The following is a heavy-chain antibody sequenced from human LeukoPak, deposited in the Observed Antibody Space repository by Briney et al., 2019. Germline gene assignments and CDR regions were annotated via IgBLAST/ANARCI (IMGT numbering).Heavy chain of an antibody. V-gene: IGHV4-34*01. CDR2: INHSGST. CDR3: ARGVRDGYEYYFDY. J-gene: IGHJ4*02. CDR1: GGSFSGYY. D-gene: IGHD5-12*01. Sequence: SETLPLTCAVYGGSFSGYYWSWIRQPPGKGLEWIGEINHSGSTNYNPSLKSRVTISVDTSKNQFSLKLSSVTAADTAVYYCARGVRDGYEYYFDYWGQGTLVTVSS.